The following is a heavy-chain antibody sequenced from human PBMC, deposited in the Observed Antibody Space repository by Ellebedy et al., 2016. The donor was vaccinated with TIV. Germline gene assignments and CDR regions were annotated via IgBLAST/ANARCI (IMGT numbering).Heavy chain of an antibody. CDR3: AKTLARAGATTDFDY. CDR1: GFTFSSYG. J-gene: IGHJ4*02. D-gene: IGHD1-26*01. V-gene: IGHV3-30*18. Sequence: GESLKISXAASGFTFSSYGMHWVRQAPGKGLEWVAVISYDGSNKYYADSVKGRFTISRDNSKNTLYLQMNSLRAEDTAVYYCAKTLARAGATTDFDYWGQGTLVTVSS. CDR2: ISYDGSNK.